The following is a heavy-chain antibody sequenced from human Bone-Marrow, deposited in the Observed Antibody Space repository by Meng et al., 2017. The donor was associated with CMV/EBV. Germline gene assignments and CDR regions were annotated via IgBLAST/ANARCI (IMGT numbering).Heavy chain of an antibody. Sequence: GESLKISCAASGFTFSSYEMNWVRQAPGKGLEWVSYISSSGSTIYYADSVKGRFTIFRDNGKSSLHLQMNSLRVEDTAVYYCANWRAEAWGQGTMVTVSS. CDR3: ANWRAEA. CDR2: ISSSGSTI. CDR1: GFTFSSYE. V-gene: IGHV3-48*03. D-gene: IGHD3-3*01. J-gene: IGHJ3*01.